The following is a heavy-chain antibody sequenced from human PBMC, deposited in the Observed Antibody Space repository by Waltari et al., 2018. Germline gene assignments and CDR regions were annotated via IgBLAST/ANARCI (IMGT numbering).Heavy chain of an antibody. CDR3: ARHRLDRGDSFDF. CDR1: EYSISTGFY. J-gene: IGHJ4*02. Sequence: QVQLQESGPGLVKPSGTLSLTCSVSEYSISTGFYWGWVRQTPGKGLEWIGSSYHLGNPGYNPPHKIGAAVSMDMCKSRFSRRRTAVTAADTAVYYCARHRLDRGDSFDFWGQGVLVTVSS. D-gene: IGHD3-22*01. CDR2: SYHLGNP. V-gene: IGHV4-38-2*02.